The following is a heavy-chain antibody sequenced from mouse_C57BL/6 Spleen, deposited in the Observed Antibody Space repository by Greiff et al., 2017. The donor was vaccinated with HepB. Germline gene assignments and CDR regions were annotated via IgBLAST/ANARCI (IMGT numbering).Heavy chain of an antibody. V-gene: IGHV1-81*01. J-gene: IGHJ3*01. Sequence: VQRVESGAELARPGASVKLSCKASGYTFTSYGISWVKQRTGQGLEWIGEIYPRSGNTYYNEKFKGKATLTADKSSSTAYMELRSLTSEDSAVYFCAKGNWFAYWGQETLVTVSA. CDR2: IYPRSGNT. CDR1: GYTFTSYG. D-gene: IGHD2-1*01. CDR3: AKGNWFAY.